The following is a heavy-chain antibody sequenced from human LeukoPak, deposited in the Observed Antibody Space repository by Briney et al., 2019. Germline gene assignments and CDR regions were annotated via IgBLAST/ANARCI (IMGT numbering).Heavy chain of an antibody. J-gene: IGHJ3*02. CDR3: ATIGLDGYSGGWYEPFDI. D-gene: IGHD6-19*01. CDR2: MNPNSGNT. V-gene: IGHV1-8*01. CDR1: GYTFTSYD. Sequence: ASVKVSCKASGYTFTSYDINWVRQATGQGLEWMGWMNPNSGNTGYAQKFQGRVTMTRNTSTSTAYMELSSLRSEDTAVYYCATIGLDGYSGGWYEPFDIWGQGTMVTVSS.